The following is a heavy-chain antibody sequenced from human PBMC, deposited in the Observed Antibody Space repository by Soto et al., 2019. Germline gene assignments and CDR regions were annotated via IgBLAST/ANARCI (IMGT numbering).Heavy chain of an antibody. V-gene: IGHV3-64D*08. CDR2: ISSNGGST. D-gene: IGHD1-26*01. Sequence: GGSLRLSCSASGFTFSSYAMHWVRQAPGKGLEYVSAISSNGGSTYYADSVKGRFTISRDNSKNTLYLQMSSLRAEDTAVYYCVKVRPIVGATRYFDYWGQGTLVTVSS. CDR3: VKVRPIVGATRYFDY. CDR1: GFTFSSYA. J-gene: IGHJ4*02.